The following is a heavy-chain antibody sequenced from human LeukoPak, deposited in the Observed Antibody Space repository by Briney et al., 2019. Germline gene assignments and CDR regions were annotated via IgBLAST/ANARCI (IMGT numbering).Heavy chain of an antibody. J-gene: IGHJ4*02. D-gene: IGHD2-15*01. CDR3: ARGCGGSCYSFDY. CDR1: GYTFTGYY. CDR2: INTNTGNP. Sequence: ASVRVSCKASGYTFTGYYMHWVRQAPGQGLEWMGWINTNTGNPTYAQGFTGRFVFSLDTSVSTAYLQISSLKAEDTAVYYCARGCGGSCYSFDYWGQGTLVTVSS. V-gene: IGHV7-4-1*02.